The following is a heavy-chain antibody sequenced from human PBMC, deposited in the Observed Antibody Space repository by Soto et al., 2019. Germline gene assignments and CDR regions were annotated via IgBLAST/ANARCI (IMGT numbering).Heavy chain of an antibody. J-gene: IGHJ5*02. CDR2: ISAYNGNT. V-gene: IGHV1-18*01. CDR1: GYTFTSYG. Sequence: ASVKVSCKASGYTFTSYGISWVRQAPGQGLEWMGWISAYNGNTNYAQKLQGRVTMTTDTPTSTAYMELRSLRSDATAVYHCAGVKGGAATWFDPWGQGTLVTVSS. D-gene: IGHD2-15*01. CDR3: AGVKGGAATWFDP.